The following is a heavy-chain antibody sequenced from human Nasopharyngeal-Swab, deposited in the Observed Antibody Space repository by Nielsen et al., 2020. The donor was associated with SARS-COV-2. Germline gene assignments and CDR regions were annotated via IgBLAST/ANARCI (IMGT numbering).Heavy chain of an antibody. J-gene: IGHJ4*02. Sequence: SVNVSFKASGYTFTGFVINWVRQATAQGLEWMGWMNPNSGNTGYAQKFQGRVTITRDTSISTYFMELSSLRSEDTAVYFCARAYSDSRGYYTLGFDYWGQGTLVTVSS. CDR3: ARAYSDSRGYYTLGFDY. CDR2: MNPNSGNT. V-gene: IGHV1-8*01. CDR1: GYTFTGFV. D-gene: IGHD3-22*01.